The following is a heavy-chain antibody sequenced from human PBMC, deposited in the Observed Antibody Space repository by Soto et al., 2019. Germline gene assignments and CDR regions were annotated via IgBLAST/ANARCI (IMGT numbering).Heavy chain of an antibody. J-gene: IGHJ4*02. CDR3: ARYSLHSKQAHNFDY. Sequence: QVQLQQWGAGLLKPSETLSLTCAVYGGSFSGYYWSWIRQPPGKGLEWIGEISHSGSTNYNPSLKSRHTISVDTSKNQFSLKLSSVTAADTAVYYCARYSLHSKQAHNFDYWGQGTLITVSS. D-gene: IGHD4-4*01. CDR2: ISHSGST. V-gene: IGHV4-34*01. CDR1: GGSFSGYY.